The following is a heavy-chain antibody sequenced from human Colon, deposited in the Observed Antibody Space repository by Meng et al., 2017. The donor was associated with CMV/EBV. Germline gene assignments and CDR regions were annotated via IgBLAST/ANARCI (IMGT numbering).Heavy chain of an antibody. Sequence: VRGWVSGGALVQPGVPLRLSWAASGFTFSSYAMNWVRQAPGKGLEWVSAIDDTGTVTYYTDSVKGRFTISRDNAKNTVYLQMNSLRADDTAIYYCTNFGYSGYDEDYWGQGTLVTVSS. CDR2: IDDTGTVT. CDR3: TNFGYSGYDEDY. V-gene: IGHV3-23*01. D-gene: IGHD5-12*01. J-gene: IGHJ4*02. CDR1: GFTFSSYA.